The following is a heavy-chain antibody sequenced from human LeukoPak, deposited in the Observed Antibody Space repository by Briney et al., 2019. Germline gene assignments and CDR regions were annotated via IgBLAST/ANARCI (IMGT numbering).Heavy chain of an antibody. Sequence: GGSLRLSCAASGFTFSSYATSWVRQAPGKGLEWVSAISGSGGSTYYADSVKGRFTISRDNSKNTLYLQMNSLRAEDTAVYYCASTLEITMVRAELHYFDYWGQGTLVTVSS. V-gene: IGHV3-23*01. CDR3: ASTLEITMVRAELHYFDY. D-gene: IGHD3-10*01. CDR2: ISGSGGST. CDR1: GFTFSSYA. J-gene: IGHJ4*02.